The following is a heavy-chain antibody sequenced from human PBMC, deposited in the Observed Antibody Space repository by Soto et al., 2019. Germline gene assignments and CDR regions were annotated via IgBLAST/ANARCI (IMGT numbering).Heavy chain of an antibody. CDR3: TKDEAGSPFRY. CDR1: GGSRKTPSG. Sequence: PSETLSLTCAVSGGSRKTPSGWSWVRQPPAKGLEWIGEVFHSGITRYNPSLKSRATVSVDTSKNQFFLNLASVTAADTAVYYCTKDEAGSPFRYWGQGALVTVSS. D-gene: IGHD3-10*01. CDR2: VFHSGIT. J-gene: IGHJ4*02. V-gene: IGHV4-4*02.